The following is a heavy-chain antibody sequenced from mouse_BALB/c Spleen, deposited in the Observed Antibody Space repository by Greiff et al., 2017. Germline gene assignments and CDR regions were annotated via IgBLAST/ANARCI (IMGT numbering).Heavy chain of an antibody. CDR1: GYSITSGYY. D-gene: IGHD1-2*01. CDR2: ISYDGSN. CDR3: ARDRYYGLVHYWYFDV. V-gene: IGHV3-6*02. J-gene: IGHJ1*01. Sequence: EVKLVESGPGLVKPSQSLSLTCSVTGYSITSGYYWNWIRQFPGNKLEWMGYISYDGSNNYNPSLKNRISITRDTSKNQFFLKLNSVTTEDTATYYCARDRYYGLVHYWYFDVWGAGTTVTVSS.